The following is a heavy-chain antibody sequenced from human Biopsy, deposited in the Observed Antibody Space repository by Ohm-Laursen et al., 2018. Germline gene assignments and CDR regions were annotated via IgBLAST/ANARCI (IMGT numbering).Heavy chain of an antibody. Sequence: SLRLSCAASGFIFSYCGIHWVRQAPGKGLEWVAAIWYDGSNKNYADSVKGRFTISRDNSKNTLYLQMNSLRGEDTAVYYCAKCMTGGSNYYFHHCGQGTLVTVSS. CDR1: GFIFSYCG. CDR3: AKCMTGGSNYYFHH. D-gene: IGHD2-8*01. CDR2: IWYDGSNK. J-gene: IGHJ4*02. V-gene: IGHV3-33*06.